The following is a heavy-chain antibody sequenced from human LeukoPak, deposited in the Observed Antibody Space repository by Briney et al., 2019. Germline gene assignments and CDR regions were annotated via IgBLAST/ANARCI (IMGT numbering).Heavy chain of an antibody. CDR1: GFTFNNYA. Sequence: PGGSLSLSCIASGFTFNNYAMTWVRQAPGRGLEWVSIISGSGRRTYYADSVKGRFTISRDNSKNTLYLQMSSLRAEDTGVYYCAKDEDGYFGSWGQGALVTVSS. CDR3: AKDEDGYFGS. D-gene: IGHD5-24*01. J-gene: IGHJ4*02. CDR2: ISGSGRRT. V-gene: IGHV3-23*01.